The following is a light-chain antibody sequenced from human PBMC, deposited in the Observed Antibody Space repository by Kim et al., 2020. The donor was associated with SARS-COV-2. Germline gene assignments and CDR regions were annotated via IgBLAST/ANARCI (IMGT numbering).Light chain of an antibody. V-gene: IGKV4-1*01. CDR2: WAS. CDR1: QSVLHRSNNKNY. CDR3: QQYYVSPLT. Sequence: DNVMTQSPDSLAVSLGERATINCKSSQSVLHRSNNKNYLAWYQKKPRQPPKLLIYWASTRESGVPDRFSGSGSGTDFTLTISSLQAEDVAIYYCQQYYVSPLTFGGGTKLEI. J-gene: IGKJ4*01.